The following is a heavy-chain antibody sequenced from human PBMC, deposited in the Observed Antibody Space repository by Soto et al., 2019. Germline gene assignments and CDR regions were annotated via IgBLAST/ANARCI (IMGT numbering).Heavy chain of an antibody. D-gene: IGHD2-2*01. CDR2: IYNTGST. V-gene: IGHV4-59*12. CDR3: AMVPAAPHWVYYFGMDV. CDR1: GVSISSYY. Sequence: SETLSLTCTVSGVSISSYYWSWIRQPRGKALEWIGYIYNTGSTNYNPSLKGRVTISIDSSKNQFSLKLTSVTAADTAVYYCAMVPAAPHWVYYFGMDVWGQGTTVTVSS. J-gene: IGHJ6*02.